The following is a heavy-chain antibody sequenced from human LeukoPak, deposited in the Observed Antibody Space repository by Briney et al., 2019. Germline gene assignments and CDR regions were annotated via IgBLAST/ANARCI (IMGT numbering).Heavy chain of an antibody. J-gene: IGHJ5*02. V-gene: IGHV4-39*01. D-gene: IGHD6-13*01. CDR3: ARHVRKRGIAAAGSPGWFDP. CDR1: GGSISSYS. Sequence: SETLSLTCTVSGGSISSYSWGWIRQPPGKGLEWIGSIYYSGSTYFNPSLKSRVTISVDTSKNQFSLKLNSVTAADTAVYYCARHVRKRGIAAAGSPGWFDPWGQGTLVTVSS. CDR2: IYYSGST.